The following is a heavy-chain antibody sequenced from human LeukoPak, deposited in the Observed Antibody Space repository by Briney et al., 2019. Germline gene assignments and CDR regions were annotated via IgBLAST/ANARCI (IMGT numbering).Heavy chain of an antibody. V-gene: IGHV4-34*01. CDR2: INHSGST. J-gene: IGHJ5*02. CDR1: GGSFSGYY. Sequence: PSETLSLTCAVYGGSFSGYYWSWIRQPPGNGLEWIGEINHSGSTNYNPSLKSRVTISVDTSKNQFSLKLSSVTAADTAVYYCARGRTGYCSSTSCYMGWFDPWGQGTLVTVSS. D-gene: IGHD2-2*02. CDR3: ARGRTGYCSSTSCYMGWFDP.